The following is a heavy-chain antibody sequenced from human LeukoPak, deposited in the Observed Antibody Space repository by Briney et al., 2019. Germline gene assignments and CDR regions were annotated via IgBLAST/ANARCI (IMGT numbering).Heavy chain of an antibody. Sequence: PGGSLRLSCAGSGFTVSNNYMSWVRQAPGKGLEWVSVISNSGGSTFYADSVKGRFTISRDNSKNTLYLQMNSLRAEDTAVYYCAKRASGSGTSLYYFDYWGQGTLVTVSS. V-gene: IGHV3-23*01. CDR3: AKRASGSGTSLYYFDY. CDR1: GFTVSNNY. D-gene: IGHD3-10*01. J-gene: IGHJ4*02. CDR2: ISNSGGST.